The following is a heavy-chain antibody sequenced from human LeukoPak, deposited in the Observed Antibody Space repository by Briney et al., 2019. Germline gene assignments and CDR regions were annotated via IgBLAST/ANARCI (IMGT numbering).Heavy chain of an antibody. CDR1: GFTFSSYG. CDR2: IRYDGSNK. J-gene: IGHJ4*02. D-gene: IGHD3-3*01. V-gene: IGHV3-30*02. Sequence: PGGSLRLSCAASGFTFSSYGMHWVRQAPGKGLEWVAFIRYDGSNKYYADSVKGRFTISRDNSKNTLYLQMNSLRAEDTAVYYCAKDLPWYYDFWSGYYTSDYWGQGTLVTVSS. CDR3: AKDLPWYYDFWSGYYTSDY.